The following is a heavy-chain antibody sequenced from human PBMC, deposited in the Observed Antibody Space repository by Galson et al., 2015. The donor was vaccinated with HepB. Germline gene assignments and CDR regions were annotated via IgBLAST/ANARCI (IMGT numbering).Heavy chain of an antibody. CDR3: AKDRIPLLGEYSSSWYVRQDPRQPYNWFDP. CDR1: GFTFSSYA. CDR2: ISGSGGST. J-gene: IGHJ5*02. D-gene: IGHD6-13*01. Sequence: SLRLSCAASGFTFSSYAMSWVRQAPGKGLEWVSAISGSGGSTYYADSVKGRFTISRDNSKNTLYLQMNSLRAEDTAVYYCAKDRIPLLGEYSSSWYVRQDPRQPYNWFDPWGQGTLVTVSS. V-gene: IGHV3-23*01.